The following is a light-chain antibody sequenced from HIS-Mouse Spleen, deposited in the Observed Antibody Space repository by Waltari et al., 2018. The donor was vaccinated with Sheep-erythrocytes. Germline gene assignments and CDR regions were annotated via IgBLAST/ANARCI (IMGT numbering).Light chain of an antibody. CDR3: CSYAGSYNHV. V-gene: IGLV2-11*01. Sequence: QSALTQPRSVSGSPGPSVTLSCTGTSRDVGGYKYFSWYQQHPGKPPKLLIYDVSKRPSGVPDRFSGSKSGNTASLTISGLQAEDEADYYCCSYAGSYNHVFATGTKVTVL. CDR1: SRDVGGYKY. CDR2: DVS. J-gene: IGLJ1*01.